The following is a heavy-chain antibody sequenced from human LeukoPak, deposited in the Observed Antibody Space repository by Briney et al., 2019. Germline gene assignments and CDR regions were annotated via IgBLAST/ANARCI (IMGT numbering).Heavy chain of an antibody. Sequence: SETLSLTCAVYGGSFSGYYWSWIRQPPGKGLEWIGKINHSGSTNYNPSLKSRVTISVDTSKNQFSLKLSSVTAADTAVYYCARHIAAAAIGGFDYWGQGTLVTVSS. CDR3: ARHIAAAAIGGFDY. CDR1: GGSFSGYY. D-gene: IGHD6-13*01. CDR2: INHSGST. V-gene: IGHV4-34*01. J-gene: IGHJ4*02.